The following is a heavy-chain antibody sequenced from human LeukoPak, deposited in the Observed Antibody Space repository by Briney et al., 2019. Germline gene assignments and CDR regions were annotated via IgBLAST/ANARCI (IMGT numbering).Heavy chain of an antibody. CDR3: AREPPGEI. Sequence: SETLSLTCTVSGGSIRSSSYYWGWIRQPPGKGLEWIGYIYYSGSTNYNPSLKSRVTISVDTSKNQFSLKLSSVTAADTAVYYCAREPPGEIWGQGTLVTVSS. CDR1: GGSIRSSSYY. CDR2: IYYSGST. J-gene: IGHJ4*02. V-gene: IGHV4-61*01. D-gene: IGHD3-16*01.